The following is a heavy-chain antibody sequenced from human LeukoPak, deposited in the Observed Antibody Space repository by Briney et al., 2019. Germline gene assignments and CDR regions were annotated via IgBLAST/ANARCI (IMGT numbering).Heavy chain of an antibody. J-gene: IGHJ4*02. CDR2: ISSSGGTI. CDR1: GFTFSSYQ. D-gene: IGHD4-17*01. CDR3: ARGNYGDYARSSFDY. Sequence: PGGSLRLSCAASGFTFSSYQMNWVRQAPGKGLEWVSYISSSGGTIYYADSVKGRFAISRDNAKNSLYLQMNSLRAEDTAVCYCARGNYGDYARSSFDYWGQGTLVTVSS. V-gene: IGHV3-48*03.